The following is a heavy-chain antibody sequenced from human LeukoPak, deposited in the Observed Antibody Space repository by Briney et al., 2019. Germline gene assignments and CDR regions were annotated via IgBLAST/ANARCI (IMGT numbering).Heavy chain of an antibody. CDR2: INSDGSST. J-gene: IGHJ4*02. D-gene: IGHD3-22*01. CDR3: ASDYYDSSGYYYFDY. CDR1: GFTFSSYW. Sequence: GGSLRLSCAASGFTFSSYWMHRVRQAPGKGLVWVSRINSDGSSTSYADSVKGRFTISRDNAKNTLYLQMNSLRVEDTAVYYCASDYYDSSGYYYFDYWGQGTLVTVSS. V-gene: IGHV3-74*01.